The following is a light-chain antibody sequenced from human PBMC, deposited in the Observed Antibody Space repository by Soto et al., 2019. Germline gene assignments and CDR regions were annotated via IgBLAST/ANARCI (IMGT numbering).Light chain of an antibody. Sequence: SYELTQPPSMSVSPGQTASIACSGDKLGNRYVCWYQQKPGQSPVLVIYQDNKRPSGIPERFSGSNSGNTATLTISGTQAMDEADYYCQAWDSNTRVFGGGTKVTVL. J-gene: IGLJ3*02. CDR3: QAWDSNTRV. V-gene: IGLV3-1*01. CDR2: QDN. CDR1: KLGNRY.